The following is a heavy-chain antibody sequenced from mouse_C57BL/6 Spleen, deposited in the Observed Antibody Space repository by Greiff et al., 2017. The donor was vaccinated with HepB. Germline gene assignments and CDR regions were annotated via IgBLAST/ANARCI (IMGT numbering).Heavy chain of an antibody. CDR1: GYSFTDYN. CDR3: AREGAYSNYEAWFAY. D-gene: IGHD2-5*01. CDR2: INPNYGTT. Sequence: VQLQQSGPELVKPGASVKISCKASGYSFTDYNMNWVKQSNGKSLEWIGVINPNYGTTSYNQKFKGKATLTVDQSSSTAYMQLNSLTSEDSAVYYCAREGAYSNYEAWFAYWGQGTLVTVSA. J-gene: IGHJ3*01. V-gene: IGHV1-39*01.